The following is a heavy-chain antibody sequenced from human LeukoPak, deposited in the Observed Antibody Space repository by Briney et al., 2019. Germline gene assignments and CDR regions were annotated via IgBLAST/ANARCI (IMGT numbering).Heavy chain of an antibody. J-gene: IGHJ4*02. D-gene: IGHD2-21*01. CDR2: IHTGGST. CDR3: AKDFRIGYSAHFDY. Sequence: GGSLRLSCAASGFTVSSNYMSWVRQAPGKGLEWVSVIHTGGSTYYADSVKGRFSISRDNSKNTLYLQIDSLRGEDTAVYYCAKDFRIGYSAHFDYWGQGALVTVSS. CDR1: GFTVSSNY. V-gene: IGHV3-53*01.